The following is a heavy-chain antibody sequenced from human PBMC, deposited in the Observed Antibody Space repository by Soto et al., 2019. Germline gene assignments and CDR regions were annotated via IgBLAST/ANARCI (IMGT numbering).Heavy chain of an antibody. V-gene: IGHV5-51*01. J-gene: IGHJ5*02. D-gene: IGHD6-13*01. Sequence: GESLKISCKSYGYSFTNYWIGWVRQTPGRGLEWMGAIYPGDSDTRYSPSFQGQVTISADKSITTAYLQWSSLKASDTAMYYCARRHSSSSAFDPWGQGTLVTVSS. CDR2: IYPGDSDT. CDR1: GYSFTNYW. CDR3: ARRHSSSSAFDP.